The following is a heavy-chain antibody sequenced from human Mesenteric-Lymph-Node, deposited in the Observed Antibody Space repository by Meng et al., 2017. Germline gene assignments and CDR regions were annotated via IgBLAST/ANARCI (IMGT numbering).Heavy chain of an antibody. Sequence: GESLKISCAASGFTFSSYGMHWVRQAPGKGLEWVAVIWYDGSNKYYADSVKGRFTISRDNSKNTLYLQMNSLRAEDTAVYSCARSCNDNNCYRENGPFDIWGQGTTVTVSS. CDR3: ARSCNDNNCYRENGPFDI. D-gene: IGHD2-21*02. CDR1: GFTFSSYG. CDR2: IWYDGSNK. V-gene: IGHV3-33*01. J-gene: IGHJ3*02.